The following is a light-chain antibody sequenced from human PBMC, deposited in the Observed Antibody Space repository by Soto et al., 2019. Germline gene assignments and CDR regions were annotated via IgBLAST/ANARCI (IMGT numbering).Light chain of an antibody. CDR2: GAS. V-gene: IGKV3-20*01. Sequence: EIMLTQSPGTLSLSPGERATLSCRASQTITPTFLAWYQQKPGQAPRLLIYGASSRATDIPDRFSGSGSGTDFNLTINKLEPEDFAVYYCQQFGVSPTFGGGTKVDIK. J-gene: IGKJ4*01. CDR1: QTITPTF. CDR3: QQFGVSPT.